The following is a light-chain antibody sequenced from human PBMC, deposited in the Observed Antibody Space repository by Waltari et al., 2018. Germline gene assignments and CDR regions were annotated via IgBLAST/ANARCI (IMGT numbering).Light chain of an antibody. J-gene: IGKJ1*01. CDR3: MQGTHWPPWT. CDR1: QSLVHSDGNTY. CDR2: KVS. Sequence: DVVMTQSPLSLPVTLGQPASISCRSSQSLVHSDGNTYLAWFQQRPGQSPRRLIYKVSKRDSGVPDRFSGSGSGTDFTLKISRVEAEDVGVYYCMQGTHWPPWTFGQGTKVEN. V-gene: IGKV2-30*02.